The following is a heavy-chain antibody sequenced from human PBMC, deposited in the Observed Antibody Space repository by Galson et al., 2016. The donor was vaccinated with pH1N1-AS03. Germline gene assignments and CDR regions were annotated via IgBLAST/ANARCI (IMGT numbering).Heavy chain of an antibody. CDR3: ARRVYGDYVNWFDP. J-gene: IGHJ5*02. CDR1: GGSISSSSYY. V-gene: IGHV4-39*01. D-gene: IGHD4-17*01. Sequence: ETLSLTCAASGGSISSSSYYWGWIRQPPGKGLEWIGSIYYSGSTYYNPSLKSRVTISVDTSKNQFSLKLSSVTAADTAVYYCARRVYGDYVNWFDPWGQGTLVTVSS. CDR2: IYYSGST.